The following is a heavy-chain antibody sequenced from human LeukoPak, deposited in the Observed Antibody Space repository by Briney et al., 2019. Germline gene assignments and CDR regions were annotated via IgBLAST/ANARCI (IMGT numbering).Heavy chain of an antibody. D-gene: IGHD3-16*02. CDR2: IYHSGST. CDR3: ARGSWLSSAFDF. J-gene: IGHJ3*01. CDR1: GGSISSGGYS. V-gene: IGHV4-30-2*01. Sequence: SETLTLTCAVSGGSISSGGYSWSWIRQPPGKGLEWIGYIYHSGSTYYNPSLKSRVTISVDRSKNQFSLKLSSVTAADTAVYYCARGSWLSSAFDFWGQGTMVTVSS.